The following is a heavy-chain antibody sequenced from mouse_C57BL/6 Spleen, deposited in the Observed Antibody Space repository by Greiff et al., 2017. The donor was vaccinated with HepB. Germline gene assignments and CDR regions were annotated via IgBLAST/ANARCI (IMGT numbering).Heavy chain of an antibody. J-gene: IGHJ1*03. Sequence: EVQLQQSGPELVKPGASVKISCKASGYTFTDYYMNWVKQSHGKSLEWIGDINPNNGGTSYNQKFKGKATLTVDKSSSTAYMALRSLTSEDSAVYYCARRDGYRGYFDVWGTGTTVTVSS. V-gene: IGHV1-26*01. CDR2: INPNNGGT. CDR3: ARRDGYRGYFDV. CDR1: GYTFTDYY. D-gene: IGHD2-3*01.